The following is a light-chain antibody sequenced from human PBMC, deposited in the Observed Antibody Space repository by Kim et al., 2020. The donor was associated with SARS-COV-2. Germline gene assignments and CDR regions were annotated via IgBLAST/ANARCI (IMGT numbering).Light chain of an antibody. CDR1: ALTKKY. V-gene: IGLV3-10*01. CDR3: YSTDSSFNPV. Sequence: SYELTQPPSVSVSPGQLARIPCSGDALTKKYAYWYQQKSGQAPVLVIYEDVKRPSGIPERFSGSGSGTVATLTISGAQVEDEGDYFCYSTDSSFNPVFGG. CDR2: EDV. J-gene: IGLJ3*02.